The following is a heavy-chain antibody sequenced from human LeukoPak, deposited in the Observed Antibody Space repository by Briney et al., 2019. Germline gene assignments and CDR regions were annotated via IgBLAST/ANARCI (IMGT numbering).Heavy chain of an antibody. CDR2: VYGDYNA. Sequence: QSGGSLRLSCAASGFTVSSNYMAWVRQAPGKGLEWVSSVYGDYNAYYADSVKGRFTISRDNSANTLYLQMNSLRVEDTAVYYCARGIVGVIPIDYWGQGTLVTVSS. D-gene: IGHD1-26*01. V-gene: IGHV3-53*01. CDR3: ARGIVGVIPIDY. CDR1: GFTVSSNY. J-gene: IGHJ4*02.